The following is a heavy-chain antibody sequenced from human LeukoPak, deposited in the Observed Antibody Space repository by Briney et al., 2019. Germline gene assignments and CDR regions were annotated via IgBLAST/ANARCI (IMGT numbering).Heavy chain of an antibody. CDR2: INPNSGGT. CDR1: GYTFTSYG. J-gene: IGHJ6*02. CDR3: ARGGGSSLSASHLYYYYGMDV. V-gene: IGHV1-2*02. D-gene: IGHD6-6*01. Sequence: GASVTVSCKASGYTFTSYGISWVRQAPGQGLEWMGWINPNSGGTNYAQKFQGRVTMTRDTSISTAYMELSRRRSDDSAVYYCARGGGSSLSASHLYYYYGMDVWGQGTTVTVS.